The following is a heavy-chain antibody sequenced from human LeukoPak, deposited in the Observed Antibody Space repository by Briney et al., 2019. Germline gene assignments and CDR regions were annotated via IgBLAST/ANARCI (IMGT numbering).Heavy chain of an antibody. CDR2: ISYDGRNH. Sequence: PGGSLRLSCVASGFKFSTYGMHRVRQPPGKGLEWVAVISYDGRNHSYADAVKGRFTISRDNSKNTQYLQMNSLRAEDTAVYYCAKYSETYLMLDHWGQGTLVTVSS. V-gene: IGHV3-30*18. D-gene: IGHD1-26*01. CDR3: AKYSETYLMLDH. J-gene: IGHJ4*02. CDR1: GFKFSTYG.